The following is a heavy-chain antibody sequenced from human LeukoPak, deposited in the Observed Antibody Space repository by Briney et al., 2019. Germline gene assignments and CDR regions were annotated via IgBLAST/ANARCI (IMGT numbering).Heavy chain of an antibody. Sequence: GGSLRLSCAASGFTFSSYGMYWVRQAPGKGLEWVAIIWYDGSNIYYADSVKGRFTISRDNSKNTLFLQMNSLRAEDTALYYCARADGSGSYIDYWGQGTLVTVSS. J-gene: IGHJ4*02. CDR3: ARADGSGSYIDY. CDR1: GFTFSSYG. D-gene: IGHD3-10*01. V-gene: IGHV3-33*01. CDR2: IWYDGSNI.